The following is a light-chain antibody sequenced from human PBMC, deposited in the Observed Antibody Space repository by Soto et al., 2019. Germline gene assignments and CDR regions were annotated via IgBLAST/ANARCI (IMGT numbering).Light chain of an antibody. CDR3: QQYSGSPPTT. CDR2: GAS. J-gene: IGKJ5*01. V-gene: IGKV3-20*01. Sequence: EIVLTQSPDTLSLSPGERATLSCRASQSVSSNYLAWYQQKPAQAPRLLIYGASSRATGIPDRFSGSGSGTDFTLTISRLEPEDFAVYYCQQYSGSPPTTFGQGTRLEIE. CDR1: QSVSSNY.